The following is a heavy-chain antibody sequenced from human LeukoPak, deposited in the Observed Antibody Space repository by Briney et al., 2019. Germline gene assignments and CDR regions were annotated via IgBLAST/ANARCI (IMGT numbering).Heavy chain of an antibody. Sequence: SVKVSCKASGFTFTSSAVQWVRQARGQRLEWIGWIVVGSGNTNYAQKFQERVTITRDMSTSTAYMELSSLRSEDAAVYYCAADRVVGASPPSWENYWGQGTLVTVSS. J-gene: IGHJ4*02. CDR1: GFTFTSSA. CDR3: AADRVVGASPPSWENY. D-gene: IGHD1-26*01. V-gene: IGHV1-58*01. CDR2: IVVGSGNT.